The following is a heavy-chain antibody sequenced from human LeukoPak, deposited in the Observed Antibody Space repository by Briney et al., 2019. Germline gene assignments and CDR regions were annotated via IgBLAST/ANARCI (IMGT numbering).Heavy chain of an antibody. V-gene: IGHV3-21*06. J-gene: IGHJ4*02. CDR1: GFTFSSYN. Sequence: GGSLRLSCSASGFTFSSYNMNWVRQAPGKGLEWVSGISSWSSYIYYADSEKGRFTISRDNVKNSLYLQMNSLRAEDTAVYYCARDLKETAMGESAHDYWGQGTLVTVSS. CDR2: ISSWSSYI. CDR3: ARDLKETAMGESAHDY. D-gene: IGHD5-18*01.